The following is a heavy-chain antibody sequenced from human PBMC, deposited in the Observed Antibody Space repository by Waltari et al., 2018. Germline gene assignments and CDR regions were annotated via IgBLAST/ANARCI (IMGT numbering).Heavy chain of an antibody. CDR3: ARGPELRYFDWLSLLYYFDY. CDR2: MNPNSGNT. D-gene: IGHD3-9*01. Sequence: QVQLVQSGAEVKKPGASVKVSCKASGYTFTSYDINWVRQATGQGREWMGWMNPNSGNTGYAQKFQGRVTITRNTSISTAYMELSSLRSEDTAVYYCARGPELRYFDWLSLLYYFDYWGQGTLVTVSS. J-gene: IGHJ4*02. CDR1: GYTFTSYD. V-gene: IGHV1-8*03.